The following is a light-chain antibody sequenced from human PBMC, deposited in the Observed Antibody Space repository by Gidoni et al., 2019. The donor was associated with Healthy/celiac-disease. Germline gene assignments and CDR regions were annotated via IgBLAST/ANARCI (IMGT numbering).Light chain of an antibody. CDR2: AAS. CDR1: QGISSY. Sequence: DIQLTQSPSFLSASVGDRVTITCRASQGISSYLAWYQQKPGKAPKLLVYAASTLQSGVPSRFSGSGSGTEFTLTISSLQPEDCATYYCQQLNSYPLTFXGXTKVEIK. J-gene: IGKJ4*01. CDR3: QQLNSYPLT. V-gene: IGKV1-9*01.